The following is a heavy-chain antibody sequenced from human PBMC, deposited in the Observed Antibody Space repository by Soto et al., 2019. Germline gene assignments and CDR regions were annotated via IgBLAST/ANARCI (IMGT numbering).Heavy chain of an antibody. CDR3: ASELLWFGELLYRFDY. J-gene: IGHJ4*02. CDR2: INAGNGNT. V-gene: IGHV1-3*01. D-gene: IGHD3-10*01. CDR1: GYTFTSYA. Sequence: QVQLVQSGAEVKKPGASVKVSCKASGYTFTSYAMHWVRQAPGQRLEWMGWINAGNGNTKNSQKFQGRVTITRDTPASTAYMELSSLRSEDTAVYYCASELLWFGELLYRFDYWGQGTLVTVSS.